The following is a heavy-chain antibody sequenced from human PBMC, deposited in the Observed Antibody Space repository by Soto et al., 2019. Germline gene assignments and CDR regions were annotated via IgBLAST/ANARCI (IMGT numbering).Heavy chain of an antibody. CDR1: GFTFSNYA. J-gene: IGHJ3*02. CDR2: ISCSCGST. CDR3: VKSLRFLEWLLSYDAFDI. Sequence: GSLRLSCAASGFTFSNYAMSWVRQAPWKGLVFVLAISCSCGSTYYADSVKCRFTISSDNSNYTLYLEMNSLSGEDTAVFYCVKSLRFLEWLLSYDAFDIWGQGTMVTVSS. D-gene: IGHD3-3*01. V-gene: IGHV3-23*01.